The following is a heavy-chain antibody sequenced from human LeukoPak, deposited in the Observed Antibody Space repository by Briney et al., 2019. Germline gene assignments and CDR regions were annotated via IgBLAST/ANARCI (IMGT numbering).Heavy chain of an antibody. CDR1: GGSISSSSYY. CDR3: ASDCSSTSCYGSDY. D-gene: IGHD2-2*01. Sequence: ASETLSLTCTVSGGSISSSSYYWGWIRQPPGKGLEWIGSIFNIGSTYYNPSLKSRVTIFVDTSKNQFSLKLSSVTAADTAVYYCASDCSSTSCYGSDYWGQGTLVTVSS. J-gene: IGHJ4*02. V-gene: IGHV4-39*01. CDR2: IFNIGST.